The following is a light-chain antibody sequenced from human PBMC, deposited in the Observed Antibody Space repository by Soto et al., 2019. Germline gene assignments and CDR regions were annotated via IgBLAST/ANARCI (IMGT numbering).Light chain of an antibody. CDR2: EVS. V-gene: IGKV2-30*01. CDR1: QSLVGSDGNTY. J-gene: IGKJ4*01. CDR3: RQATPWPLT. Sequence: DIVMTQSPLSLPVTLGQPASISCRSSQSLVGSDGNTYLDWFQQRPGQSPRRLIREVSNRDSGVPDRFSGSGSGTDFTLKISRVEAEDVGVYFCRQATPWPLTFGGGPNVEI.